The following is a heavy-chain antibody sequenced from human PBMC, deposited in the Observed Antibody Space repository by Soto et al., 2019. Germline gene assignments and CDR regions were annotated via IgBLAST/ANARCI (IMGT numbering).Heavy chain of an antibody. CDR3: SVTPNCGRNCSAASYWYFDI. CDR2: ISGDSGRT. D-gene: IGHD2-21*02. Sequence: EVQLLESGGGLVQPGGSVRLSCAASGVTFGNYAMSWVRQAPGKGLEWVSAISGDSGRTYYADSVKGRFTISRDNSKNTLYLQMNTLRAEDTAIYYCSVTPNCGRNCSAASYWYFDIWGRGTLVTVSS. CDR1: GVTFGNYA. J-gene: IGHJ2*01. V-gene: IGHV3-23*01.